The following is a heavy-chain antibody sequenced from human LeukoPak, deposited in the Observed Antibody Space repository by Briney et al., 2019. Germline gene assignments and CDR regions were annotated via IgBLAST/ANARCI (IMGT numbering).Heavy chain of an antibody. CDR2: IIPIFGTA. V-gene: IGHV1-69*05. Sequence: SVKVSCKASGGTFSSYAISWVRQAPGQGLEWMGGIIPIFGTANYAQKFQGRVTITTDESTSTAYMELSSLRSEDTAVYYCARGGRSYDSSGYRKNYYYYMDVWGKGTTVTVSS. CDR3: ARGGRSYDSSGYRKNYYYYMDV. D-gene: IGHD3-22*01. J-gene: IGHJ6*03. CDR1: GGTFSSYA.